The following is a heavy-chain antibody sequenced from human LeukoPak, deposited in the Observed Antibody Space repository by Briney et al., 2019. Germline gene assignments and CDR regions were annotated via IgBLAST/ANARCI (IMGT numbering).Heavy chain of an antibody. CDR2: IYHSGST. CDR1: GGSISSGGYS. CDR3: ARDAANHDAFDI. J-gene: IGHJ3*02. V-gene: IGHV4-30-2*01. Sequence: KPSETLSLTCAVSGGSISSGGYSWSWIRQPPGKGLEWIGYIYHSGSTYYNPSLKSRVTISVDRSKNQFSLKLSSVTAADTAVYYCARDAANHDAFDIWGQGTMVTVSS. D-gene: IGHD6-25*01.